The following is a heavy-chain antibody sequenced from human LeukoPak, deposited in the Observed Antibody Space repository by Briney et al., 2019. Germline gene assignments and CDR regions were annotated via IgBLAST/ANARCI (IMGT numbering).Heavy chain of an antibody. Sequence: GGSLRLSCAVSGLTVSNNYMSWVRQAPGKGLEWVSVIYSGGSTYYADFVKGRFTISRDNSKNTLYLQMNSLRAEDTAVYYCAKDYTKGVGATDSWGHGTLVTVSS. V-gene: IGHV3-53*01. CDR1: GLTVSNNY. J-gene: IGHJ5*01. CDR2: IYSGGST. D-gene: IGHD1-26*01. CDR3: AKDYTKGVGATDS.